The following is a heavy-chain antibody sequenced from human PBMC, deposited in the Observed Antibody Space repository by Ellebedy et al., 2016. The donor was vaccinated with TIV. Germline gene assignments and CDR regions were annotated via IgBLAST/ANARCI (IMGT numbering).Heavy chain of an antibody. D-gene: IGHD3-9*01. J-gene: IGHJ6*02. Sequence: GGSLRLCXAASGFTFSSYAMHWVRQAPGKGLEWVAVISYDGSNKYYADSVKGRFTISRDNSKNTLYLQMNSLRAEDTAVYYCARGLRYFDWTNWSRYYYYGMDVWGQGTTVAVSS. V-gene: IGHV3-30-3*01. CDR2: ISYDGSNK. CDR1: GFTFSSYA. CDR3: ARGLRYFDWTNWSRYYYYGMDV.